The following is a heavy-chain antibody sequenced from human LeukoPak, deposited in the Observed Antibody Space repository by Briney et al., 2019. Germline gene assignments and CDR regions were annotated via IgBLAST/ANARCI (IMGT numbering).Heavy chain of an antibody. CDR3: AGNYGDESRAFDI. V-gene: IGHV1-69*05. D-gene: IGHD4-17*01. CDR2: VIPIFDTA. J-gene: IGHJ3*02. CDR1: GGTFSSYA. Sequence: ASVKVSCKASGGTFSSYAISWVRQAPAQRREWMGRVIPIFDTAKYPQKFQRRVTITTHKSPCTAYMELSSLRSEDTAVYYCAGNYGDESRAFDILGQGTMVTVSS.